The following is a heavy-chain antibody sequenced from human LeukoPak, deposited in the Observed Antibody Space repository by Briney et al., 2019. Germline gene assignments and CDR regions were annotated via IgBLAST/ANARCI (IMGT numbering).Heavy chain of an antibody. Sequence: ASVKASCKASGYTFTSYAMHWVRQAPGQRLEWMGWINAGNGNTKYSQKFQGRVTITRDTSASTAYMELSSLRSEDTAVYYCARAPYSSSWYKYHSDYWGQGTLVTVSS. V-gene: IGHV1-3*01. J-gene: IGHJ4*02. D-gene: IGHD6-13*01. CDR2: INAGNGNT. CDR3: ARAPYSSSWYKYHSDY. CDR1: GYTFTSYA.